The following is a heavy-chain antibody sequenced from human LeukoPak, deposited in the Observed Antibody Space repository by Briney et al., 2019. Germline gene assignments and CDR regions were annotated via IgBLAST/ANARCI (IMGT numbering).Heavy chain of an antibody. V-gene: IGHV3-7*01. J-gene: IGHJ3*02. CDR1: GFTFSRYW. CDR3: AKSLMVLDAFDI. Sequence: SGGSLRLSCAASGFTFSRYWMTWVRQAPGKGLEWVANIKEDGSKKNYVDSVKGRFTISRDNSKNTLYLQMNSLRAEDTAVYYCAKSLMVLDAFDIWGQGTMVTVSS. D-gene: IGHD4/OR15-4a*01. CDR2: IKEDGSKK.